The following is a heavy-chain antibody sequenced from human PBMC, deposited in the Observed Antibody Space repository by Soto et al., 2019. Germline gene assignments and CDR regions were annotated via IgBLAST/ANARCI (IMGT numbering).Heavy chain of an antibody. CDR3: ARSGGYTFDY. CDR2: IYYSGST. V-gene: IGHV4-59*08. CDR1: GGSISSYY. Sequence: QVQLQESGPGLVKPSETLSLTCTVSGGSISSYYWSWIRQPPGKGLEWIGYIYYSGSTNYNPGLTSRVTISVDTSKNQCSLKLSSVTAADTAVYYGARSGGYTFDYWGQGTLVTVSS. J-gene: IGHJ4*02. D-gene: IGHD1-26*01.